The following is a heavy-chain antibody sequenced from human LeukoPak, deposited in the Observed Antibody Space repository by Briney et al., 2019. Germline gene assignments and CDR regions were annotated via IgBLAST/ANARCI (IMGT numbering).Heavy chain of an antibody. Sequence: GGSLRLSCAASGFTFSSYAMHWVRQAPGKGLEWVAVISYDGSNKYYADSVKGRFTISRDNSKNTLYLQMNSLRAEDTAVYYCARDGEYSSSCLDYWGQGTLVTVSS. V-gene: IGHV3-30-3*01. CDR3: ARDGEYSSSCLDY. CDR2: ISYDGSNK. CDR1: GFTFSSYA. J-gene: IGHJ4*02. D-gene: IGHD6-13*01.